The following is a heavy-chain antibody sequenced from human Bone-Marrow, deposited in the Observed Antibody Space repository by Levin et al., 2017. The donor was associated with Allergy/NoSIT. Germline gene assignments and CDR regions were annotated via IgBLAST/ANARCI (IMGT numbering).Heavy chain of an antibody. D-gene: IGHD6-13*01. J-gene: IGHJ4*02. Sequence: PGGSLRLSCAASGFTFSTYWMTWVRQAPGKGLEWVAITKPDGRDKYYVDSVKGRFTVSRDNTRNSVYLQMNSLRVEDTAVYYCVGWGSSNWWGQGTLVTVSS. V-gene: IGHV3-7*01. CDR2: TKPDGRDK. CDR1: GFTFSTYW. CDR3: VGWGSSNW.